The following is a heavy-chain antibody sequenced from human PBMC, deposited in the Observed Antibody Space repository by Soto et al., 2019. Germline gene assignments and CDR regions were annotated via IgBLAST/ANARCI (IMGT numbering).Heavy chain of an antibody. V-gene: IGHV5-10-1*01. Sequence: GESLKIYCKCPGYIFTSYWIACFRHVPVKALEWMGRFDCNDSSTNYSPPFRGHVTISSDRSTNAAYLQWSSLKASDSGMYYCARGVKMARPHKCYFDYWGQGTLGTGSS. J-gene: IGHJ4*01. CDR3: ARGVKMARPHKCYFDY. D-gene: IGHD5-12*01. CDR1: GYIFTSYW. CDR2: FDCNDSST.